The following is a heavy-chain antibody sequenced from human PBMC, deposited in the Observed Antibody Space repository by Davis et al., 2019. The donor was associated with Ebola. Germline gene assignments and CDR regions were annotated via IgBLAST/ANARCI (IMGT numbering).Heavy chain of an antibody. D-gene: IGHD1-1*01. CDR1: GYTFTNYG. CDR3: ARAQFPTTSDH. CDR2: INPHNGNT. J-gene: IGHJ4*02. Sequence: AASVKVSCKASGYTFTNYGITWVRQASGQGLEWMGWINPHNGNTNYAKNVQGRVTMTTDTSTSTAYMEVGSLKSDDTAVYYCARAQFPTTSDHWGQGTLVTVSS. V-gene: IGHV1-18*04.